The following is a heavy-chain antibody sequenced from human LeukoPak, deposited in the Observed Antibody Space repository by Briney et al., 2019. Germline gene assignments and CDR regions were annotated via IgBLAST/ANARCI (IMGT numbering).Heavy chain of an antibody. Sequence: SETLSLTCTVSGGSISSYYWSWIRQPPGKGLEWIGYIYYSGSTNYNPSLKSRVTISVDTSKNQFSLKLSSVTAAGTAVYCCAGTQSIQHPYFVYWGQGTLVTVSS. CDR3: AGTQSIQHPYFVY. D-gene: IGHD5-18*01. V-gene: IGHV4-59*01. CDR1: GGSISSYY. CDR2: IYYSGST. J-gene: IGHJ4*02.